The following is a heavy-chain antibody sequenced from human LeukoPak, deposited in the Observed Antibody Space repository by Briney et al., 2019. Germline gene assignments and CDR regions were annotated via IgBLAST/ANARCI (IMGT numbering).Heavy chain of an antibody. CDR1: GFSLSTSGVG. D-gene: IGHD1-7*01. CDR3: AQRGELSKPLY. Sequence: SGPTLEKPTQTLTLTCTFSGFSLSTSGVGVGWIRQPPGKALEWLALIYWNDDKRYSPFLKSRLTITKDTSKNQVVLTMTNMDPVDTATYYCAQRGELSKPLYWGQGTLVTVSS. V-gene: IGHV2-5*01. CDR2: IYWNDDK. J-gene: IGHJ4*02.